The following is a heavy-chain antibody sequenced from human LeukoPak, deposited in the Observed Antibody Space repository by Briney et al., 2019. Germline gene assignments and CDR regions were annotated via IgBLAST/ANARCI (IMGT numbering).Heavy chain of an antibody. Sequence: ASVKVSCKASGYTFTGYYMHWVRQAPGQGLEWMGWINPNSGGTNYAQKFQGRVTMTTDTSTSTAYMELRSLRSDDTAVFYCTRDLGTYTSYGSIFFDYWGQGTLVTVSS. CDR3: TRDLGTYTSYGSIFFDY. CDR2: INPNSGGT. V-gene: IGHV1-2*02. D-gene: IGHD3-10*01. CDR1: GYTFTGYY. J-gene: IGHJ4*02.